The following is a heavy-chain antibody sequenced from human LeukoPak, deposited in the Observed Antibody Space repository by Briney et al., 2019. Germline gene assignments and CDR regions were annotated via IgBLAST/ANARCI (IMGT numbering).Heavy chain of an antibody. D-gene: IGHD1-26*01. CDR3: ARVAPGATDFDY. V-gene: IGHV1-46*01. CDR2: INPSGGST. Sequence: ASVKVSCKASGYTFTSYYTHWVRQAPGQGLEWMGIINPSGGSTSYAQKFQGRVTMTRDTSTSTVYMELSSLRSEDTAVYYCARVAPGATDFDYWGQGTLVTVSS. J-gene: IGHJ4*02. CDR1: GYTFTSYY.